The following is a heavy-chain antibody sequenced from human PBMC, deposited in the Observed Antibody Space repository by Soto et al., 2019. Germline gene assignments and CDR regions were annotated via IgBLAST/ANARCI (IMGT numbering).Heavy chain of an antibody. CDR1: GFSLSNARMG. J-gene: IGHJ5*02. Sequence: SGPTLVNPTEPLTLTCTVSGFSLSNARMGVSWIRQPPGKALEWLAHIFSNDEKSYSTSLKSRLTISKDTSKSQVVLTMTNMDPVDTATYYCARMGVGATGWRSNWFDPWGQGTLGTVSA. CDR2: IFSNDEK. CDR3: ARMGVGATGWRSNWFDP. V-gene: IGHV2-26*01. D-gene: IGHD1-26*01.